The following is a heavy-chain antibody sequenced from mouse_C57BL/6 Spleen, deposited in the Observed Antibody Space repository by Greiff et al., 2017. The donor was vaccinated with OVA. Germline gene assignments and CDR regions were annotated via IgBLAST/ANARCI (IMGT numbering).Heavy chain of an antibody. Sequence: QVQLKQPGAELVKPGASVKMSCKASGYTFTSYWITWVKQRPGQGLEWIGDIYPGSGSTNYNEKFKSKATLTVDTSSSTAYMQLSSLTSEDSAVYYCASDGSRYAMDYWGQGTSVTVSS. CDR1: GYTFTSYW. CDR2: IYPGSGST. V-gene: IGHV1-55*01. CDR3: ASDGSRYAMDY. J-gene: IGHJ4*01. D-gene: IGHD1-1*01.